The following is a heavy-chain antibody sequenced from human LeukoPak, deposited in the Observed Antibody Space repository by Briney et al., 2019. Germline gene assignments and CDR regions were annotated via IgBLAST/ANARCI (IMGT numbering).Heavy chain of an antibody. J-gene: IGHJ6*03. CDR1: GFTFSGSA. CDR2: IRSKANSYAT. D-gene: IGHD7-27*01. V-gene: IGHV3-73*01. Sequence: GGSLRLSCAASGFTFSGSAMRWVRQASGKGLEWVGRIRSKANSYATAYAASVKGRFTISRDDSKNTAYLQMNSLKTEDTAVYYCTRTAPPGALNYYYYMDVWGKGTTVTISS. CDR3: TRTAPPGALNYYYYMDV.